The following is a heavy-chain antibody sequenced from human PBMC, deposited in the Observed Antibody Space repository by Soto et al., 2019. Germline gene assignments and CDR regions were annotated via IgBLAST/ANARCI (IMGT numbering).Heavy chain of an antibody. Sequence: GGSLRLSCAASGFTFSSYAMSWVRQAPGKGLEWVSSISSSSGYIYYADSMKGRFTISRDNAKNSLYLHMNSLRAEDTAVYYCAKARWVVPAAMGPFDYWGQGTLVTVSS. D-gene: IGHD2-2*01. V-gene: IGHV3-21*01. CDR2: ISSSSGYI. J-gene: IGHJ4*02. CDR1: GFTFSSYA. CDR3: AKARWVVPAAMGPFDY.